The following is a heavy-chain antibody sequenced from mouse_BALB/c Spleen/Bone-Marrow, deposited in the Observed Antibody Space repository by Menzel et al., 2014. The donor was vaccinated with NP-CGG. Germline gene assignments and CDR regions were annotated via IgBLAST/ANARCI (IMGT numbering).Heavy chain of an antibody. J-gene: IGHJ4*01. D-gene: IGHD1-2*01. CDR1: GFTFSSYV. Sequence: EVKLVDSGGGLVKPGGSLKLSCAASGFTFSSYVMSWVRQSPEKRLEWVAEISSGGRYTYYPDTVTGRFTISRDNAKNTLYLEMSSLRSEDTAMYYCTRDQFITTATRAMDYWGQGTSVTVSS. CDR2: ISSGGRYT. V-gene: IGHV5-9-4*01. CDR3: TRDQFITTATRAMDY.